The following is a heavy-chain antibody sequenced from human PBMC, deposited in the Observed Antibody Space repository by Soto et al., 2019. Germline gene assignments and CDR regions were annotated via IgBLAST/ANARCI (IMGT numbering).Heavy chain of an antibody. CDR1: GGTFSSYA. Sequence: SVKVSCKASGGTFSSYAISWVRQAPGQGLEWMGGIIPIFGTANYAQKFQGRVTITADKSTSTAYMELSSLRSEDTAVYYCARGSGDGYSRGLAFDYWGQGTLVTVSS. J-gene: IGHJ4*02. CDR3: ARGSGDGYSRGLAFDY. D-gene: IGHD4-4*01. V-gene: IGHV1-69*06. CDR2: IIPIFGTA.